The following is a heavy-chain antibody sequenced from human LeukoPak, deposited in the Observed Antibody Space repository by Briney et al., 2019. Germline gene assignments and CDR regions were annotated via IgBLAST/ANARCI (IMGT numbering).Heavy chain of an antibody. D-gene: IGHD3-16*01. Sequence: PGRSLRLSCVVSGFNSEDHAMHWVRQAPGKGLEWVASINHNGNVNYYVDSVKGRFTISRDNAKNSLYLQMSNLRAEDTAVYFCARGGGLDVWGQGATVTVSS. V-gene: IGHV3-7*03. CDR1: GFNSEDHA. CDR3: ARGGGLDV. J-gene: IGHJ6*02. CDR2: INHNGNVN.